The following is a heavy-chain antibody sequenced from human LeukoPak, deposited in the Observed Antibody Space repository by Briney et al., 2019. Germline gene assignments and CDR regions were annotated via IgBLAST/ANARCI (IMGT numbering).Heavy chain of an antibody. D-gene: IGHD5-12*01. CDR3: ARSIVATITGVMDWFDP. CDR2: IYTSGST. J-gene: IGHJ5*02. V-gene: IGHV4-4*07. CDR1: GGSISSYY. Sequence: SETLSLTCTVSGGSISSYYWSWIRQPAGKGLEWIGRIYTSGSTNYNPSLKSRVTMSVDTSKNQFSLKLSYVTAADTAVYYCARSIVATITGVMDWFDPWGQGTLVTVSS.